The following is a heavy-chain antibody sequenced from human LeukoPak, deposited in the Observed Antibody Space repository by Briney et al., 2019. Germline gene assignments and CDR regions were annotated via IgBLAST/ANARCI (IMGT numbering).Heavy chain of an antibody. CDR2: LSYDGSNK. V-gene: IGHV3-30-3*01. Sequence: GRSLRLSCAASGFTFSTYAMHWVRQTPGKGLEWVTFLSYDGSNKYYADSVKGRFTISRDNSMNTLYLQMNNLRAEDTAVYYCARGQPRTVTDGRYAFDIWGQGTMVTVSS. CDR1: GFTFSTYA. J-gene: IGHJ3*02. CDR3: ARGQPRTVTDGRYAFDI. D-gene: IGHD2-21*02.